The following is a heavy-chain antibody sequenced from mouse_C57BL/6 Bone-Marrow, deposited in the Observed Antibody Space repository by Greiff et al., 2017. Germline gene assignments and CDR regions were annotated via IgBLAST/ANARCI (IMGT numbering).Heavy chain of an antibody. CDR3: TTPYYSNYWYFDV. D-gene: IGHD2-5*01. Sequence: QVQLQQPGAELVKPGASVKMSCKASGYTFTSYWITWVKQRPGRGLEWIGDIYPGSGSTNYNEKFKSKATLTVDTSSSTAYVQHSSLTSEDSAVYYCTTPYYSNYWYFDVWGTGTAVTVTS. V-gene: IGHV1-55*01. CDR1: GYTFTSYW. J-gene: IGHJ1*03. CDR2: IYPGSGST.